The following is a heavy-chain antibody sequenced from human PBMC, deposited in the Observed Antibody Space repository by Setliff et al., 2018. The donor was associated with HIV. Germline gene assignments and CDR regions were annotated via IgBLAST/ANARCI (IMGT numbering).Heavy chain of an antibody. Sequence: GGSLRLSCAASGFTFNSYAMTWVRQAPGKGLEWVAAISNSGDKTYLADSVKGRFTISRDNSQSTLYLQMSGLRADDTAIYYCANRSWLESWGQGTLVTVSS. CDR2: ISNSGDKT. J-gene: IGHJ4*02. V-gene: IGHV3-23*01. CDR3: ANRSWLES. CDR1: GFTFNSYA.